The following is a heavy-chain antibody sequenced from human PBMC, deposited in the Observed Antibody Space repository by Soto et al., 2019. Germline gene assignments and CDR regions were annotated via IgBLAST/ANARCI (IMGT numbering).Heavy chain of an antibody. Sequence: SSAKLSREAFGSTFGNMTLISVPQAPGRGLEWMGRITPILGIANYAQKFQGRVTITADKSTSTAYMELSSLRSEDTAVYYCARDDYGDYGAFDIWGQGTMVTVSS. V-gene: IGHV1-69*04. D-gene: IGHD4-17*01. J-gene: IGHJ3*02. CDR3: ARDDYGDYGAFDI. CDR2: ITPILGIA. CDR1: GSTFGNMT.